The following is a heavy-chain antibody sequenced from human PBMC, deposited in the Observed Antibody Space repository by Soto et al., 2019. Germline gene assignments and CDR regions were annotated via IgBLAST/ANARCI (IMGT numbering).Heavy chain of an antibody. V-gene: IGHV3-7*01. CDR1: GFSFSSYL. J-gene: IGHJ4*02. D-gene: IGHD6-13*01. CDR2: IKQDGTQK. CDR3: ARGAIAAWDYSLDY. Sequence: PGGSLRLSCAASGFSFSSYLMNWVRQAPGKGLEWVANIKQDGTQKYYVDSVKGRFTISRDNAKNSLYLQMNSLRAEDTAVYYCARGAIAAWDYSLDYWGQGTLVTVSS.